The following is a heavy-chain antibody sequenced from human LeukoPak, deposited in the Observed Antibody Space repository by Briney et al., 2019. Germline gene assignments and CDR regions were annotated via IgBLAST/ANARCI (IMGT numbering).Heavy chain of an antibody. Sequence: PSETLSLTCTVSGASISTEYWSWIRQVPGKGLEWIGYNSHSGNTNYNPSLQGRVTVFIDTSRNQFSLKLSSVTAADTAIYYCTRVFDFWSGYSWGAFAPWGQGTLVTVSS. J-gene: IGHJ5*02. D-gene: IGHD3-3*01. CDR1: GASISTEY. V-gene: IGHV4-59*01. CDR3: TRVFDFWSGYSWGAFAP. CDR2: NSHSGNT.